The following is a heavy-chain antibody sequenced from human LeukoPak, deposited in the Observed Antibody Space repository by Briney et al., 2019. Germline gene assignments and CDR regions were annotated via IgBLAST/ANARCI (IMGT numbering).Heavy chain of an antibody. CDR3: ATAGTHYDFWSGYHNWFDP. D-gene: IGHD3-3*01. CDR1: GGTFSSYA. V-gene: IGHV1-69*13. Sequence: SVKVSCKASGGTFSSYAISWVRQAPGQGLEWMGGIIPIFGTANYAQKFQGRVTITADESTSTAYMELSSLRSEDTAVYYCATAGTHYDFWSGYHNWFDPWGQGTLVTVSS. J-gene: IGHJ5*02. CDR2: IIPIFGTA.